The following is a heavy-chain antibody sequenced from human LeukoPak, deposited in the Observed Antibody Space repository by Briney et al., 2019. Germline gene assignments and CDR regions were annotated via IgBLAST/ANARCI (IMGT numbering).Heavy chain of an antibody. J-gene: IGHJ4*02. V-gene: IGHV4-59*01. CDR3: AKAAKYYLGSDTYYYFVY. CDR2: MYYSGST. CDR1: GGSISSYY. D-gene: IGHD3-10*01. Sequence: PSETLSLTCTVSGGSISSYYWSWIRQPPGKGLEWIGYMYYSGSTNYNPSTNYNPSLKSRVTMSVDTSKSQFSLSLSSVTSADTAVYYCAKAAKYYLGSDTYYYFVYWGQGILVTVSS.